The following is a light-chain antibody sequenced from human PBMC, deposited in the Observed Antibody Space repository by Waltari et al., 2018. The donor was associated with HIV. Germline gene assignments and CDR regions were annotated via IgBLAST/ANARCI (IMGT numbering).Light chain of an antibody. Sequence: AVTQPASVSGLPGQSTTISCTGGDSDFGLYTFVSWYQQHSGKPPKLILYDVDSRASGVSDRFSGSMSGNTASLTISGLRAEDEALYYCASFTGDNTVMFGGGTEVTVL. CDR3: ASFTGDNTVM. V-gene: IGLV2-14*03. CDR1: DSDFGLYTF. J-gene: IGLJ3*02. CDR2: DVD.